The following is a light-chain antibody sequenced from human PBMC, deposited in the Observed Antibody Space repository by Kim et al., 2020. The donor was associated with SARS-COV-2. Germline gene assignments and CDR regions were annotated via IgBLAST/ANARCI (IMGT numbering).Light chain of an antibody. CDR1: SNNVGYQG. J-gene: IGLJ3*02. CDR3: SAWDGSLDIWM. Sequence: TAKLSCTGNSNNVGYQGCVLLQQDQGRPPKLLSYRDNSRPSDVSERFSASRSGNTASLTITGLQPEDEADYYCSAWDGSLDIWMFGGGTQLTVL. CDR2: RDN. V-gene: IGLV10-54*01.